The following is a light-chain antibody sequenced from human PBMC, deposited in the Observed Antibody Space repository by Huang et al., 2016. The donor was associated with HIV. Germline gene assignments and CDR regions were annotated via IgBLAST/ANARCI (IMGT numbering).Light chain of an antibody. CDR1: QSLLYNLNSKNY. Sequence: DIVMTQSLDFLSISPCERATINCKSSQSLLYNLNSKNYLAWFQKRPGQPPKLLFHWSGSRQSGSPKRFSASGSGTDFTLTIDNLQTEDVAIYYCQQYYRNPQTCGRGTAVEI. CDR2: WSG. J-gene: IGKJ4*02. CDR3: QQYYRNPQT. V-gene: IGKV4-1*01.